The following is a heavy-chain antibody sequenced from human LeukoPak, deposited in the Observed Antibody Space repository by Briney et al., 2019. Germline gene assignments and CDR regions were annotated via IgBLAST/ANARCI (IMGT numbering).Heavy chain of an antibody. J-gene: IGHJ4*02. Sequence: ASVKVSRKASGGTFSSYAISWVRQAPGQGLEWMGGIIPIFGTANYAQKFQGRVTITADESTSTAYMELSSLRSEDTAVYYCARGGGRYSYPDYWGQGTLVTVSS. V-gene: IGHV1-69*13. CDR1: GGTFSSYA. D-gene: IGHD5-18*01. CDR3: ARGGGRYSYPDY. CDR2: IIPIFGTA.